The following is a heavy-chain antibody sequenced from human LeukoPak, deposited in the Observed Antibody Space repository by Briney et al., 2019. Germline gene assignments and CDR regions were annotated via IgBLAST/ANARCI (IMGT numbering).Heavy chain of an antibody. CDR2: IYYSGST. Sequence: SETLSLTCTVSGDSMTSGDYYWTWIRQHPGKGLEWIGYIYYSGSTYYNPSLKSRVTISVDTSKNQFSLKLSSVTAADTAVYYCARAPAPYYDSSGYYRLRGAFDIWGQGTMVTVSS. J-gene: IGHJ3*02. CDR3: ARAPAPYYDSSGYYRLRGAFDI. V-gene: IGHV4-31*03. D-gene: IGHD3-22*01. CDR1: GDSMTSGDYY.